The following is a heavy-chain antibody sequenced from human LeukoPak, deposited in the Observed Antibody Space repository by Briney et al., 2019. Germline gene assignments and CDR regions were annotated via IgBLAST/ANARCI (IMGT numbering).Heavy chain of an antibody. J-gene: IGHJ3*02. CDR2: ISGSGGST. CDR1: GFTFSSYA. D-gene: IGHD6-19*01. Sequence: GESLKISCKGSGFTFSSYAMSWVRQAPGKGLEWVSAISGSGGSTYYADSVKGRFTISRDNSKNTLYLQMNSLRAEDTAVYYCAKGNSGWFKGAFDIWGQGTMVTVSS. V-gene: IGHV3-23*01. CDR3: AKGNSGWFKGAFDI.